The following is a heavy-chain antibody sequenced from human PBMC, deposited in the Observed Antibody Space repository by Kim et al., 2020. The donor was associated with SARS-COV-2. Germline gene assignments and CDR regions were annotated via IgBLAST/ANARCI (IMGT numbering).Heavy chain of an antibody. V-gene: IGHV3-21*01. CDR2: ISSSSSYI. CDR1: GFTFSRYS. CDR3: ARVGAARPFDY. J-gene: IGHJ4*02. D-gene: IGHD6-6*01. Sequence: GGSLRLSCAASGFTFSRYSMNWVRQAPGKGLEWVSSISSSSSYIYYADSVKGRFTISRDNAKNSLYLQMNSLRAEDTAVYYCARVGAARPFDYWGQGTLVTVSS.